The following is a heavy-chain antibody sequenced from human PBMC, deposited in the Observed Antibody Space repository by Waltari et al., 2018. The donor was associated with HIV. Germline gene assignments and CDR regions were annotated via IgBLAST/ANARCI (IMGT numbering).Heavy chain of an antibody. CDR1: GGSISSGSYY. J-gene: IGHJ5*02. D-gene: IGHD3-22*01. V-gene: IGHV4-61*02. Sequence: VQLQESGPGLVKPSQTLSLTCPVSGGSISSGSYYWSCIRQPAGKGLEWIGRIYTSGSTNYNPSLKSRVTISVDTSKNQFSLKLSSVTAADTAVYYCARDERYYDSSGYFNWFDPWGQGTLVTVSS. CDR2: IYTSGST. CDR3: ARDERYYDSSGYFNWFDP.